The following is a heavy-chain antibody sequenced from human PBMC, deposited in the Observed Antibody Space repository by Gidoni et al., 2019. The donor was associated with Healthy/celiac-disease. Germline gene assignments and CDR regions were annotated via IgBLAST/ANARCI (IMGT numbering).Heavy chain of an antibody. CDR2: IIPILGIA. V-gene: IGHV1-69*04. D-gene: IGHD5-18*01. CDR1: GVTFSSYA. J-gene: IGHJ4*02. Sequence: QVPLVQSGAVVKKPGSSVKVSCKASGVTFSSYAISWVRQAPGQGLEWMGRIIPILGIANYAQKFQGRVTITADKSTSTAYMELSSLRSEDTAVYYCARDRWYEGYSYDVGYFDYWGQGTLVTVSS. CDR3: ARDRWYEGYSYDVGYFDY.